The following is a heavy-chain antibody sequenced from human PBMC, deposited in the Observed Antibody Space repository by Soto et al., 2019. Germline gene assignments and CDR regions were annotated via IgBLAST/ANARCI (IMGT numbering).Heavy chain of an antibody. Sequence: EVQVLESGGGLVQPGGSLRLSCAASGFTFSSYAMSWVRQAPGKGLEWVSAISGSGGSTYYADSVKGRFTISRDNSKNTLYLQMNSLRAEDTAVYCCAKGGRGYSSGWYYFDYWGQGTLVTVSS. V-gene: IGHV3-23*01. CDR3: AKGGRGYSSGWYYFDY. CDR2: ISGSGGST. J-gene: IGHJ4*02. D-gene: IGHD6-19*01. CDR1: GFTFSSYA.